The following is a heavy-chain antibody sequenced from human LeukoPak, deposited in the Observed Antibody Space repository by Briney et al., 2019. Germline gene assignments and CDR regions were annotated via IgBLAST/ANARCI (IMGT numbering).Heavy chain of an antibody. D-gene: IGHD1-1*01. J-gene: IGHJ6*03. V-gene: IGHV3-30*03. CDR1: GFTFSSYG. Sequence: GGSLRLSCAAPGFTFSSYGMHWVRQAPGKGLEWVAVISYDGSNKYYADSVKGRFTISRDNSKNTLYLQMNSLRVEDTALYFCARDATTAVGWVYMDVWGKGTTVTISS. CDR2: ISYDGSNK. CDR3: ARDATTAVGWVYMDV.